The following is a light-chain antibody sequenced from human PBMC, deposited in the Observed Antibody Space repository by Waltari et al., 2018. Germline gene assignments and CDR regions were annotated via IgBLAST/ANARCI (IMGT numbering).Light chain of an antibody. Sequence: QSVLTQPPSASGTPGQSIAISCSGSTSNIGNNYVYWYQQFPGTAPKPLIYRNNQRPSGCPDRFSGSKSGPSASLAISGLQSEDEADYYCAAWDDSLSGVVFGGGTKVTVL. J-gene: IGLJ2*01. CDR2: RNN. CDR3: AAWDDSLSGVV. V-gene: IGLV1-47*01. CDR1: TSNIGNNY.